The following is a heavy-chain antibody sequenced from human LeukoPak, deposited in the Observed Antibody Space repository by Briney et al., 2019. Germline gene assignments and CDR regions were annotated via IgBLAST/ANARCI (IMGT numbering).Heavy chain of an antibody. J-gene: IGHJ5*02. D-gene: IGHD2-2*03. Sequence: GGSLRLSCAASGFTFSTYSMNCVRQAPGRGLEWVPSISSSSKYIYYADSVKSRFTISRDDAKNSLSLQMNSLRAEDTAVYYCARDLDIVVVPASWFYPWGQGTLVTVSS. CDR3: ARDLDIVVVPASWFYP. CDR1: GFTFSTYS. CDR2: ISSSSKYI. V-gene: IGHV3-21*01.